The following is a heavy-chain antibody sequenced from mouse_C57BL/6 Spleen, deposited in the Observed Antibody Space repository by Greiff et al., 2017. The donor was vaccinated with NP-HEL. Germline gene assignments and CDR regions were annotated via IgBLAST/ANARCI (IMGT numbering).Heavy chain of an antibody. D-gene: IGHD1-1*01. CDR3: ARSLYYYGSYYAMDY. Sequence: QVQLKQSGPELVKPGASVKISCKASGYAFSSSWMNWVKQRPGKGLEWIGRIYPGDGDTNYNGKFKGKATLTADKSSSTAYMQLSSLTSEDSAVYFCARSLYYYGSYYAMDYWGQGTSVTVSS. J-gene: IGHJ4*01. V-gene: IGHV1-82*01. CDR2: IYPGDGDT. CDR1: GYAFSSSW.